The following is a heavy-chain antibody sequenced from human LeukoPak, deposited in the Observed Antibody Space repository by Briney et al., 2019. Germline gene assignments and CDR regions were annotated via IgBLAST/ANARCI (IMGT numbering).Heavy chain of an antibody. Sequence: GGSLRLSCAASGFTFSSYEMNWVRQAPGKGLEGVSYISSSGSAIYYADSVKGRFTISRDNAKNSLYLQMNSLRAEDTAVYYCASQYYGSHYYYYMDVWGKGTTVTISS. J-gene: IGHJ6*03. CDR3: ASQYYGSHYYYYMDV. D-gene: IGHD3-10*01. CDR1: GFTFSSYE. CDR2: ISSSGSAI. V-gene: IGHV3-48*03.